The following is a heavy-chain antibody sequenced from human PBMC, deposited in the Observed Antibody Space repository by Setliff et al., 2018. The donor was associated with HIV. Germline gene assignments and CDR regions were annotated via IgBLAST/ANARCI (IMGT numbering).Heavy chain of an antibody. CDR1: GGSISRSAHH. CDR3: AAQDLDLVKYYYMDY. Sequence: PSETLSLTCTVSGGSISRSAHHWAWIRQPPGKGLEWIGALSSKGQAYYNPSLKSRVAISIDSSKNLFSPRLDSLTAADTAVYYCAAQDLDLVKYYYMDYWG. CDR2: LSSKGQA. J-gene: IGHJ6*03. D-gene: IGHD2-21*01. V-gene: IGHV4-39*07.